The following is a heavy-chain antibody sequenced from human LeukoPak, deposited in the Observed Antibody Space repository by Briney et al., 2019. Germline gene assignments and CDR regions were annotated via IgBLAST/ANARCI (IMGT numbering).Heavy chain of an antibody. CDR3: AKGLERESRLDS. V-gene: IGHV3-48*03. J-gene: IGHJ4*02. CDR1: GFTFSSYE. Sequence: GGSLRLSCAASGFTFSSYEINWVRQAPGKGLEWVSYISSSGSTIYYADSVKGRFTISRDNAKNSLYLQMNSLRAEDTALYYCAKGLERESRLDSWGQRTLVTVSS. CDR2: ISSSGSTI. D-gene: IGHD1-1*01.